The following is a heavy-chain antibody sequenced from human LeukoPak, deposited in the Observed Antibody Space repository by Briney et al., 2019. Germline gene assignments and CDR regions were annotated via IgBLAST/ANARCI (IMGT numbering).Heavy chain of an antibody. D-gene: IGHD2-2*01. CDR2: INSDGSST. CDR3: TRDRPVVCSSTGCYPRFDY. CDR1: GFTFSSYW. J-gene: IGHJ4*02. V-gene: IGHV3-74*01. Sequence: QTGGSLRLSCAASGFTFSSYWMHWVRQVPGKGLVWVSRINSDGSSTSYADSVKGRFTISRDNAKNTLYLQMNSLRAEDTAVYFCTRDRPVVCSSTGCYPRFDYWGQGTLVTVSS.